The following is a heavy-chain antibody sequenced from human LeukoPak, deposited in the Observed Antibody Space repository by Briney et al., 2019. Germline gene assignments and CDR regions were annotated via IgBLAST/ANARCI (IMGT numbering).Heavy chain of an antibody. D-gene: IGHD4-17*01. V-gene: IGHV1-2*02. Sequence: ASVKVSCKASGSTFIDYYIHWVRQAPGQGLEWMGWINPYSGGTNYAQKFQGRVTMTRDTSISTAYMELNSLRSDDTAVYYCARLGLTVTCDIDWWGQGTLVTVSS. CDR1: GSTFIDYY. CDR3: ARLGLTVTCDIDW. CDR2: INPYSGGT. J-gene: IGHJ4*02.